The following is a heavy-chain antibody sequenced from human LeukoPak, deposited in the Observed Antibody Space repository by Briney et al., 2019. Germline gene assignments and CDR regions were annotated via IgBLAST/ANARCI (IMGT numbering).Heavy chain of an antibody. V-gene: IGHV4-39*07. Sequence: SETLSLTCIVSGGSISTNTYYWGWIRLPPGKGLEWIGEIHHRGTTYYNPSLRSRVTISVDTSKNQFSLRLTSVTAADTAVYYCARVSYTGYQHFDYWGPGNLVTVS. CDR1: GGSISTNTYY. D-gene: IGHD3-9*01. CDR2: IHHRGTT. J-gene: IGHJ4*02. CDR3: ARVSYTGYQHFDY.